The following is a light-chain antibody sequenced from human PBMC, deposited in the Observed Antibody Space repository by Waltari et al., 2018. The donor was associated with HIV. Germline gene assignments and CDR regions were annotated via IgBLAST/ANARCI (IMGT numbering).Light chain of an antibody. Sequence: QSALTQPASVSGSPGQSITISCSGTSSDVGGYNSVSWYLQHPSKAPKLMIYDVSNRPSGVSNRFSGSKSGNTASLTISGLRAEDEADYYCSSYTNSSSTYLFGTGTKVTVL. CDR2: DVS. CDR3: SSYTNSSSTYL. CDR1: SSDVGGYNS. J-gene: IGLJ1*01. V-gene: IGLV2-14*01.